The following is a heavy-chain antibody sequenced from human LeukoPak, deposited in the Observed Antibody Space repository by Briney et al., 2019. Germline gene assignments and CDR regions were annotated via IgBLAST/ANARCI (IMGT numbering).Heavy chain of an antibody. Sequence: SVKVSCKASGGTFSSYAISWVRQAPGQGLEWMGGIIPIFATANYAQKFQGRVTITADESTSTAYMELSSLRSEDTAVYYCARGPITTRSHFDYWGQGTLATVSS. V-gene: IGHV1-69*13. CDR2: IIPIFATA. J-gene: IGHJ4*02. CDR1: GGTFSSYA. CDR3: ARGPITTRSHFDY. D-gene: IGHD3-22*01.